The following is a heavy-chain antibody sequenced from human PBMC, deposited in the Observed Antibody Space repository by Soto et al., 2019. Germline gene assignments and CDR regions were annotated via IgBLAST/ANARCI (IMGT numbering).Heavy chain of an antibody. J-gene: IGHJ4*02. Sequence: SETLSLTCTVSGASISSGGYYWKWIRQHPGKGLEWIGYIYYSGSSYYNPSLKSRVTISVDTSRNQFSLKLSSVTAADTAVYYCARAAPYGSGIQRIDYWGQGTLVTVSS. CDR2: IYYSGSS. CDR1: GASISSGGYY. CDR3: ARAAPYGSGIQRIDY. D-gene: IGHD3-10*01. V-gene: IGHV4-31*03.